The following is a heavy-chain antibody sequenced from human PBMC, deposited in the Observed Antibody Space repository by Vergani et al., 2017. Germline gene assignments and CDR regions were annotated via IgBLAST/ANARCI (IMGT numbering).Heavy chain of an antibody. CDR3: TTPQTVTTGGMEV. J-gene: IGHJ6*02. CDR2: VDPEDGET. D-gene: IGHD4-17*01. V-gene: IGHV1-69-2*01. CDR1: GYTFTDHY. Sequence: EVQLVQSGAEVKKPGATMKISCKVSGYTFTDHYMHWVKQAPGKGLEWMGLVDPEDGETIYAEKFKGIVTIAADTSTDTAHLELSSLRSEDTAVYYCTTPQTVTTGGMEVWVQGTTSIVSS.